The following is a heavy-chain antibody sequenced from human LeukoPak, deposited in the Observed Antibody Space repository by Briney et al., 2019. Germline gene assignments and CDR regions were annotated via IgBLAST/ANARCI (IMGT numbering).Heavy chain of an antibody. CDR3: ARDLYCSSSSCPLNY. CDR2: INPNSGGT. D-gene: IGHD2-15*01. V-gene: IGHV1-2*02. CDR1: GYTFTGYY. Sequence: ASVKVSCKASGYTFTGYYMHWVRQAPGQGLEWMGWINPNSGGTNYARKFQGRVTMTRDTSVSTAYMELSRLRSDDTAVYYCARDLYCSSSSCPLNYWGQGTLVTVSS. J-gene: IGHJ4*02.